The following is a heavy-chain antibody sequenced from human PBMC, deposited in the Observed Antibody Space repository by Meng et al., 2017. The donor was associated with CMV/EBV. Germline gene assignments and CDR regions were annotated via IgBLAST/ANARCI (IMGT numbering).Heavy chain of an antibody. CDR1: GFTFDDYG. Sequence: GGSLRLSCAASGFTFDDYGMSWVRQAPGKGLEWVSGINWNGGSTYYADSVKGRFTISRDNSKNTLYLQMNSLRAEDTAVYYCAGSSSSYYYYGMDVWGQGTTVTVSS. V-gene: IGHV3-20*04. J-gene: IGHJ6*02. CDR2: INWNGGST. D-gene: IGHD6-6*01. CDR3: AGSSSSYYYYGMDV.